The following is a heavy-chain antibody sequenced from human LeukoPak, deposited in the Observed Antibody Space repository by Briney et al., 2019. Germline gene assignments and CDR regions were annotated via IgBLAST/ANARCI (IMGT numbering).Heavy chain of an antibody. V-gene: IGHV1-8*01. J-gene: IGHJ4*02. CDR3: ARGRNCYGDYAW. D-gene: IGHD4-17*01. CDR2: MNPNSGNT. CDR1: GYTFTSYD. Sequence: ASVKVSCKASGYTFTSYDINWVRQATGQGLEWMGWMNPNSGNTGYAQKFQGRVTMTRNTSISTAYMELSSLRSEDTAVYYCARGRNCYGDYAWWGQGTLVTVSS.